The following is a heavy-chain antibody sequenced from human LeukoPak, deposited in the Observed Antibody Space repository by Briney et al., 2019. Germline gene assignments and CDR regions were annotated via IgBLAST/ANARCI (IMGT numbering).Heavy chain of an antibody. D-gene: IGHD1-14*01. CDR3: ARDPGRREKAFDI. Sequence: PGGSLRLSCAASGFTFSSYAMSWVRQAPGKGLEWVSAISGSGGSTYYADSVKGRFTISRDNSKNSLYLQMNSLRAEDTAVYYCARDPGRREKAFDIWGQGTMVTVSS. CDR1: GFTFSSYA. J-gene: IGHJ3*02. V-gene: IGHV3-23*01. CDR2: ISGSGGST.